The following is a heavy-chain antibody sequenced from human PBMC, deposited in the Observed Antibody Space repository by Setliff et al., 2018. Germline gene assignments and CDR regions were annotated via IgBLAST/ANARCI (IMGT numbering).Heavy chain of an antibody. V-gene: IGHV5-51*01. J-gene: IGHJ5*02. Sequence: GESLKISCKGSGYSFTSYWIGGVRQMPGKGLEWMGIIYPGDSDTSSSPSFQGQGTISADKSISTAYLQWSSLKASDTAMYYCARSRSNFWSGYFNWFDPWGQGTLVTVS. CDR2: IYPGDSDT. D-gene: IGHD3-3*01. CDR3: ARSRSNFWSGYFNWFDP. CDR1: GYSFTSYW.